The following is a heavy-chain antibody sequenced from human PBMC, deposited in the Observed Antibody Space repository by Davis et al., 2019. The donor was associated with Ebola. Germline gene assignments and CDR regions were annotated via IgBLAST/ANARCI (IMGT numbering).Heavy chain of an antibody. Sequence: GESLKIPCAASGFPFSAYAMSWVRQPPGGGLQWVSTVSISGRDTYYIDSVMGRFTVSRDNSKNTVFLQMNSLRVEDTAHYNCAQGSSPDNWGPGTLVTVSS. CDR1: GFPFSAYA. CDR2: VSISGRDT. CDR3: AQGSSPDN. J-gene: IGHJ4*02. V-gene: IGHV3-23*01. D-gene: IGHD6-6*01.